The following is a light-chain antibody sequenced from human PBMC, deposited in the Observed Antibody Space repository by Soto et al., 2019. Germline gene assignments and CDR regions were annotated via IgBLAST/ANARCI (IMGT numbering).Light chain of an antibody. CDR1: QAIRND. CDR3: LQDYNYPPT. V-gene: IGKV1-6*02. CDR2: AAS. J-gene: IGKJ5*01. Sequence: AIQMTQSPSSQSASVGDRVTITCRASQAIRNDLGWYQQKPGKAPKLLIYAASSLQSGVPSRFNGSGSGTDFTLNISTLQAEDFATYYCLQDYNYPPTFGQGTRLEIK.